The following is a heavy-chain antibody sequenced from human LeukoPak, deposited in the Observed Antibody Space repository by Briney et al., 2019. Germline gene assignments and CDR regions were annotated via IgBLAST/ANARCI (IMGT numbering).Heavy chain of an antibody. D-gene: IGHD3-3*01. Sequence: GGSLRLSCAASGFTFDDYGMSWVRQAPGKGLEWVSGINWNGGSTGYADSVKGRFTISRDNAKNSLYLQMNSLRAEDTALYYCARDMIGSGYYLNDAFDIWGQGTMVTVSS. V-gene: IGHV3-20*04. CDR2: INWNGGST. J-gene: IGHJ3*02. CDR3: ARDMIGSGYYLNDAFDI. CDR1: GFTFDDYG.